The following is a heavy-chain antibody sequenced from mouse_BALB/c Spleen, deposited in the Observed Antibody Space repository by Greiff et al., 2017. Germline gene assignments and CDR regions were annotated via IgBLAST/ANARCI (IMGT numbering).Heavy chain of an antibody. V-gene: IGHV1S56*01. CDR2: IYPGNVNT. CDR3: AREYYGSSSPLFAY. Sequence: QVQLQQSGPELVKPGASVRISCKASGYTFTSYYIHWVKQRPGQGLEWIGWIYPGNVNTKYNEKFKGKATLTADKSSSTAYMQLSSLTSEDSAVYFCAREYYGSSSPLFAYWGQGTLVTVSA. CDR1: GYTFTSYY. D-gene: IGHD1-1*01. J-gene: IGHJ3*01.